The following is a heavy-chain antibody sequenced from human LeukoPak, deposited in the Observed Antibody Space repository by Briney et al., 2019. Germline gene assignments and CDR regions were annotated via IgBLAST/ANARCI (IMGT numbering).Heavy chain of an antibody. D-gene: IGHD3-10*01. V-gene: IGHV1-18*01. Sequence: ASVKVSCKASGYTFTSYGISWVRQAPGRGLEWMGWISAYNGNTNYAQKLQGRVTMTTDTSTSTAYMELRSLRSDDTAVYYCARESLWFGELFRDAFDIWGQGTMVTVSS. CDR1: GYTFTSYG. CDR2: ISAYNGNT. J-gene: IGHJ3*02. CDR3: ARESLWFGELFRDAFDI.